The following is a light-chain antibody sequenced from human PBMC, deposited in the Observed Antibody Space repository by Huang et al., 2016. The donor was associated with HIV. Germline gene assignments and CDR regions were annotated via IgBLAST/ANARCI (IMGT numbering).Light chain of an antibody. Sequence: DIQMTQSPSSLSASVGDRVTITCQASQDIAKFLNWYQQQPGQAPKLRIYDASTLQTGVPERFSGSGSGTDFIFTISSLQPEDIATYYCQQYDSLPPWTFGQGTKVEI. CDR1: QDIAKF. CDR3: QQYDSLPPWT. CDR2: DAS. J-gene: IGKJ1*01. V-gene: IGKV1-33*01.